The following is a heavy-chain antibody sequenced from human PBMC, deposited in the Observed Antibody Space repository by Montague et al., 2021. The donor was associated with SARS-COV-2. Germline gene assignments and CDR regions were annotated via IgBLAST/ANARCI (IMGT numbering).Heavy chain of an antibody. V-gene: IGHV4-59*01. CDR3: ASGSGWMGNAFVF. CDR1: GGSISSYY. CDR2: IYYSGST. Sequence: SETLSLTCTVSGGSISSYYWSWIRQPPGKGLEWIGFIYYSGSTKYIPTLTSRVTISVDTTKNQFSLTLSSVTAAATAVYYCASGSGWMGNAFVFWGQGTMVTVSS. J-gene: IGHJ3*01. D-gene: IGHD6-19*01.